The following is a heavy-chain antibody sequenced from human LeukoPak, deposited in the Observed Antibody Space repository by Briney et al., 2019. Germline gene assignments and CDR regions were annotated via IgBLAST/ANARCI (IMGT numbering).Heavy chain of an antibody. CDR2: VFYSGST. D-gene: IGHD1-1*01. CDR1: GGSISNYY. CDR3: ATSPGTTGTT. V-gene: IGHV4-59*08. Sequence: PSETLSLTCTVSGGSISNYYWSWIRQPPGKGLEWIGNVFYSGSTNFNPSLTSRVTMSVDTSKNQFSLKLSSVTAADTAMYYCATSPGTTGTTWGQGTLVTVSS. J-gene: IGHJ4*02.